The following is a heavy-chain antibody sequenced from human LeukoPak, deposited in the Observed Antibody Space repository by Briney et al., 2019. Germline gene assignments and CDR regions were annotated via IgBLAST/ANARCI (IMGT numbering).Heavy chain of an antibody. CDR3: AKSTYYYDTFVNAFDF. CDR2: IYYSGST. CDR1: GGSISSYY. Sequence: KPSETLSLTCTVSGGSISSYYWSWIRQPPGKGLEWIGYIYYSGSTNYNPSLKSRVTISVDTSKNQFSLKLSSVTAADTAVYYCAKSTYYYDTFVNAFDFWGQGTVVTVSS. J-gene: IGHJ3*01. D-gene: IGHD3-22*01. V-gene: IGHV4-59*12.